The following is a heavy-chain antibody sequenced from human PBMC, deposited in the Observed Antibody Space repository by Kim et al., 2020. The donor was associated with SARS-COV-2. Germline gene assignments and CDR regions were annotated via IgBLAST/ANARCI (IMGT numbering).Heavy chain of an antibody. J-gene: IGHJ6*02. CDR2: ISSSSTI. CDR3: ARDPENPYPDILTGYSYYYYGMDV. V-gene: IGHV3-48*02. CDR1: GFTFSSYS. D-gene: IGHD3-9*01. Sequence: GGSLRLSCAASGFTFSSYSMNWVRQAPGKGLEWVSYISSSSTIYYADSVKGRFTISRDNAKNSLYLQMNSLRDEDTAVYYCARDPENPYPDILTGYSYYYYGMDVWGQGTTVTVSS.